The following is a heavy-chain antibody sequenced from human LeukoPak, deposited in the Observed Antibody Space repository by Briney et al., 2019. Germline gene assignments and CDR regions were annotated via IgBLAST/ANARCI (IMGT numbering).Heavy chain of an antibody. CDR1: GFTFSSYW. D-gene: IGHD2-2*03. V-gene: IGHV3-74*01. CDR2: INSDGSST. Sequence: PGGSLRLSCAASGFTFSSYWMHWVRQAPGKGLVWVSRINSDGSSTSYADSVKGRFTISRDNAKNTLYLQMNSLRAEDTAVYYCAREMIGGYCSSTSCYRFGAFDIWGQGTMVTVSS. J-gene: IGHJ3*02. CDR3: AREMIGGYCSSTSCYRFGAFDI.